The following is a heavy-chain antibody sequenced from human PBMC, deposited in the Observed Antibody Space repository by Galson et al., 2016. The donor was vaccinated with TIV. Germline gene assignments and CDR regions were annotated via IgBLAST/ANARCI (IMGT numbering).Heavy chain of an antibody. J-gene: IGHJ6*02. CDR3: ARDCTGSTCGIYYHGTDV. D-gene: IGHD3/OR15-3a*01. Sequence: ETLSLTCTVSGFSIARGYFWGWIRQPPGKGLEWLGNMHQSGSSYSNPSHKRRPTISVDTSKNQLSLTLRSVTAADAAVYYCARDCTGSTCGIYYHGTDVGGQGTTVTVSS. CDR1: GFSIARGYF. V-gene: IGHV4-38-2*02. CDR2: MHQSGSS.